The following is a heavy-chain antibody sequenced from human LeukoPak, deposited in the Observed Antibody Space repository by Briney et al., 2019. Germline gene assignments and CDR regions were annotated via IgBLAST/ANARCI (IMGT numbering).Heavy chain of an antibody. D-gene: IGHD3-22*01. V-gene: IGHV3-21*06. J-gene: IGHJ6*02. Sequence: GGSLRLSCAASGFTFTRFNMNWVRQAPGRALVVVSSIYTGGTYICYADSVKGRFAISRDNAKNSLYLQMNKLRAEDTAMYYCARPFYYDSNGGEGMDVWGQGTTVTVSS. CDR1: GFTFTRFN. CDR3: ARPFYYDSNGGEGMDV. CDR2: IYTGGTYI.